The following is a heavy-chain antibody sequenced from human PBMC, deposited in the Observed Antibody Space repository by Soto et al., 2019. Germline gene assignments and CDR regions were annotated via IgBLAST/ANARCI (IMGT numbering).Heavy chain of an antibody. D-gene: IGHD2-2*01. CDR2: IYPGDSDT. V-gene: IGHV5-51*01. CDR1: GYSFTSYW. Sequence: GESLKISCEGSGYSFTSYWIGWVRQMPGKGLEWMGIIYPGDSDTRYSPSFQGQVTISADKSISTAYLQWSSLKASDTAMYYCARSDIVVVPAAPLPDYWGQGTLVTVSS. CDR3: ARSDIVVVPAAPLPDY. J-gene: IGHJ4*02.